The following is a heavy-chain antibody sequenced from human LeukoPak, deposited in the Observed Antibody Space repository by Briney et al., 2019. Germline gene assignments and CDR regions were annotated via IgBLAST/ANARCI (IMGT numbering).Heavy chain of an antibody. Sequence: GGPLRLSCAASGFTFSSYAMSWVRQAPGKGLEWVSAISGSGGSTYYADSVKGRFTISRDNSKNTLYLQMNSLRAEDTAVYYCANDGNYDFWSGYSTFDYWGQGTLVTVSS. V-gene: IGHV3-23*01. D-gene: IGHD3-3*01. CDR1: GFTFSSYA. CDR2: ISGSGGST. CDR3: ANDGNYDFWSGYSTFDY. J-gene: IGHJ4*02.